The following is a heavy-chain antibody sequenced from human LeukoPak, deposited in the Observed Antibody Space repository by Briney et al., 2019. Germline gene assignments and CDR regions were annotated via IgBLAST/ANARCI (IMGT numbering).Heavy chain of an antibody. J-gene: IGHJ6*02. CDR2: IYYSGST. CDR1: GGTISSYY. D-gene: IGHD3-22*01. CDR3: ARVSGYYDSSGYYNYYGMDV. V-gene: IGHV4-59*01. Sequence: SETLSLTCTVTGGTISSYYWSWIRQPPGRELAGIGYIYYSGSTNYNPSLKSRVTISVDTSKNQFSLKLSSVTAADTAVYYCARVSGYYDSSGYYNYYGMDVWGQGTTVTVSS.